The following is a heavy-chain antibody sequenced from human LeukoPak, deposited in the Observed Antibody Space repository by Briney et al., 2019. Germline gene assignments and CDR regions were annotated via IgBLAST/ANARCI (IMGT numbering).Heavy chain of an antibody. CDR3: ARALGLEWLVPFDI. Sequence: GRSLRLSCAASGFTFSSYSMNWVRQAPGKGMEWVSSISSSSSYIYYADSVKGRFTISRDNAKNSLYLQMNKLRAEDTAVYYCARALGLEWLVPFDIWGQGTMVTVSS. J-gene: IGHJ3*02. CDR1: GFTFSSYS. CDR2: ISSSSSYI. V-gene: IGHV3-21*01. D-gene: IGHD6-19*01.